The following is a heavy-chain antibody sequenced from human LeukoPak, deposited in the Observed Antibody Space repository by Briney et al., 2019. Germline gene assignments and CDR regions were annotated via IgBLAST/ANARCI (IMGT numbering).Heavy chain of an antibody. J-gene: IGHJ4*02. V-gene: IGHV3-7*01. CDR2: IKQDGSEK. CDR1: GFTFSNYW. CDR3: ARAIVVVVADMYYFDY. D-gene: IGHD2-15*01. Sequence: GGSLRLSCAASGFTFSNYWMSWVRQAPGKGLEWVANIKQDGSEKYYVDSVKGRFTISRDNAKNSLYLQMNRLRAEDTAVYYCARAIVVVVADMYYFDYWGQGTLVTVSS.